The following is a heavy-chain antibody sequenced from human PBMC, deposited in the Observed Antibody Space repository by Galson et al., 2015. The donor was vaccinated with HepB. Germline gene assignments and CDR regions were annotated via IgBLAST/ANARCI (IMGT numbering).Heavy chain of an antibody. CDR1: GFTFSSYS. D-gene: IGHD2/OR15-2a*01. CDR2: ISSSSSYI. V-gene: IGHV3-21*01. J-gene: IGHJ6*02. CDR3: AREREGYYPNGMDV. Sequence: SLRLSCAASGFTFSSYSMNWVRQAPGKGLEWVSSISSSSSYIYYADSVKGRFTISRDNAKNSLYLQMNSLRAEDTAVYYCAREREGYYPNGMDVWGQGTTVTVSS.